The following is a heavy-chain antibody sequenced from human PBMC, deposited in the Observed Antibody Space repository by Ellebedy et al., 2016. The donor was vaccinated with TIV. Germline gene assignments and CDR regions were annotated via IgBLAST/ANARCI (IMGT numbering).Heavy chain of an antibody. CDR3: AKSRAYLLPPYYYDY. V-gene: IGHV3-23*01. J-gene: IGHJ4*02. CDR2: ISGPCDGT. CDR1: GFTFTKTA. Sequence: GESLKISXEGAGFTFTKTAMAWVRQAPGKGLEWVSAISGPCDGTYYADSVKGRFTISRDNSKNTLYLHMDSLRVEDTAVYYCAKSRAYLLPPYYYDYWGQGILVTVSS.